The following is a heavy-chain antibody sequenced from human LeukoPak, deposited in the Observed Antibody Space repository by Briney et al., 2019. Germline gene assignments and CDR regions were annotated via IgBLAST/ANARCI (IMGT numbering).Heavy chain of an antibody. J-gene: IGHJ3*02. V-gene: IGHV5-51*01. D-gene: IGHD3-22*01. CDR1: GYSFTSYW. Sequence: GESLKISCKGPGYSFTSYWIGWVRQMPGKGLERMGIIYPGDSDTRYSPSFQGQVTISADKSISTAYLQWSSLKASDTAMYYCARQGGDTGHYYDSSGYGAFDIWGQGTMVTVSS. CDR2: IYPGDSDT. CDR3: ARQGGDTGHYYDSSGYGAFDI.